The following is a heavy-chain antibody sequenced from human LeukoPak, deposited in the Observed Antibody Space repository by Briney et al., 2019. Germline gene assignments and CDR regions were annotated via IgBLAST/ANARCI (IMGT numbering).Heavy chain of an antibody. Sequence: PSETLSLTCTVSGASVSSGSYYWSWIRQPPGKGLEWIGYIYYSGSTNYNPSLKSRVTISVDTSKNQFSLKLSSVTAADTAVYYCARDSNWFDPWGQGTLVTVSS. V-gene: IGHV4-61*01. CDR1: GASVSSGSYY. CDR2: IYYSGST. J-gene: IGHJ5*02. CDR3: ARDSNWFDP.